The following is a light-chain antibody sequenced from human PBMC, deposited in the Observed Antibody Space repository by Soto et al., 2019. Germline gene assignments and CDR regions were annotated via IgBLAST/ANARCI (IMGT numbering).Light chain of an antibody. CDR3: QQYNNWPSHFT. Sequence: EIVMTQSPATLSVSPGERATLSCRASQSVSSNLAWYQQKPGQAPRLLIYGASTRATGIPARFSGSGSGTEFTLTISSLQSEDFAVYYCQQYNNWPSHFTFGPGTKVDIK. J-gene: IGKJ3*01. CDR1: QSVSSN. CDR2: GAS. V-gene: IGKV3-15*01.